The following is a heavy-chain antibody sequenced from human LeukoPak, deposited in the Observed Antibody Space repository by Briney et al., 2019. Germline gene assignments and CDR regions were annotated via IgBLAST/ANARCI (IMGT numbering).Heavy chain of an antibody. CDR1: GFTLSSHA. CDR3: ARAHLSSSSTDYMDV. CDR2: ISYDGNIK. D-gene: IGHD6-6*01. J-gene: IGHJ6*03. V-gene: IGHV3-30*04. Sequence: GGSLRLSCAASGFTLSSHAIHWVRQAPGKGLEWVALISYDGNIKYYADSVKGRFTISRDNSKNTLSLQMNSLRPEDTAVYYCARAHLSSSSTDYMDVWGKGTTVTISS.